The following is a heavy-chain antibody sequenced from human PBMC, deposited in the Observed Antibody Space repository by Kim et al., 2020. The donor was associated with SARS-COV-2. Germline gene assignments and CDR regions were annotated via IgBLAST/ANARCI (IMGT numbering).Heavy chain of an antibody. CDR2: IYSAGSST. Sequence: GGSLRLSCAASGFTFSSYGMTWVRQAPGKGLEWVSSIYSAGSSTYYADSVKGRFTISRDNSKNTLYLQMNSLRGEDSAVYYCAKDGPIGHSGSTEGTFDPWGQGTLVTVSS. J-gene: IGHJ5*02. V-gene: IGHV3-23*03. D-gene: IGHD1-26*01. CDR3: AKDGPIGHSGSTEGTFDP. CDR1: GFTFSSYG.